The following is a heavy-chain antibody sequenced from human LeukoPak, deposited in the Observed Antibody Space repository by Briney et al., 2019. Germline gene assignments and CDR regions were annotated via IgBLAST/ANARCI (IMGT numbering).Heavy chain of an antibody. CDR2: ISGSGGST. D-gene: IGHD3-22*01. CDR1: GFTFSSYA. Sequence: GGSLRLSCAASGFTFSSYAMSWVRQAPGKGLEWVSAISGSGGSTYYADSVKGRFTISRDNSKNTLYLQMNSLRAEDTAVYYCAKDSEGYHDSSGYFGPQDYWGQGTLVTVSS. J-gene: IGHJ4*02. V-gene: IGHV3-23*01. CDR3: AKDSEGYHDSSGYFGPQDY.